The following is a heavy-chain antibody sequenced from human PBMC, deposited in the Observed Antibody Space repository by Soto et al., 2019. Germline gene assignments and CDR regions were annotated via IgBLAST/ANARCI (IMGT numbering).Heavy chain of an antibody. CDR2: ISAYNGNT. CDR1: GYTCTSYG. Sequence: VSVKVSGKAAGYTCTSYGSSWGRQAPGQGLEWMGWISAYNGNTNYAQKLQGRVTMTTDTSTSTAYMELRSLRSDDTAVYYCARDSGSYNWFDPWGQGTLVTVSS. J-gene: IGHJ5*02. CDR3: ARDSGSYNWFDP. D-gene: IGHD3-10*01. V-gene: IGHV1-18*01.